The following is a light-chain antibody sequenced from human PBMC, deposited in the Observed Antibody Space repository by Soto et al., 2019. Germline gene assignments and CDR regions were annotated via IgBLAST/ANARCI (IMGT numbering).Light chain of an antibody. CDR2: EVI. Sequence: QSALTQPASVSGSPGQSITISCTGTSSDVGNNNLVSWYQHHPGKAPRLLIYEVIKRASGASNRFSGARSGNTASLTISGLQAEDEADYFCCSYADNYYVFGTGTKVTVL. CDR3: CSYADNYYV. CDR1: SSDVGNNNL. J-gene: IGLJ1*01. V-gene: IGLV2-23*02.